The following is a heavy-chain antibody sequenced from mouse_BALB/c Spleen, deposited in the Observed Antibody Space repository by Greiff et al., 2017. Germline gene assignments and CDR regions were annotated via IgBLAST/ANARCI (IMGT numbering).Heavy chain of an antibody. CDR3: ARISQIYYDYDDHFAY. D-gene: IGHD2-4*01. CDR1: GFTFSSYA. J-gene: IGHJ3*01. CDR2: ISSGGSYT. Sequence: EVMLVESGGGLVKPGGSLKLSCAASGFTFSSYAMSWVRQSPEKRLEWVAEISSGGSYTYYPDTVTGRFTISRDNAKNTLYLEMSSLRSEDTAMYYCARISQIYYDYDDHFAYWGQGTLVTVSA. V-gene: IGHV5-9-4*01.